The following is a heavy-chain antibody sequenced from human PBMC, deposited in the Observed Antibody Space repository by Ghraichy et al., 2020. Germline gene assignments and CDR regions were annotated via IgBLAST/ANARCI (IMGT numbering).Heavy chain of an antibody. CDR3: ARDGGSYAPHHGYYYYGMDV. D-gene: IGHD1-26*01. CDR2: IYYSGST. CDR1: GGSISDYY. J-gene: IGHJ6*02. Sequence: SETLSLTCTVSGGSISDYYWSWIRQPPGKGLEWIGFIYYSGSTNYNPSLKSRVTISVDTSKNQFSLKLSSVTAADTAVYYCARDGGSYAPHHGYYYYGMDVWGQGTTVTVSS. V-gene: IGHV4-59*01.